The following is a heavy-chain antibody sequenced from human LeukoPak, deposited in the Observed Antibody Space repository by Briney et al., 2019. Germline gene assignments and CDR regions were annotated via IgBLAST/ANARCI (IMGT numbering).Heavy chain of an antibody. CDR2: IYYSGST. J-gene: IGHJ4*02. Sequence: ETLSLTCTVSGGSISSYYWSWIRQPPGKGLEWIGYIYYSGSTNYNPSLKSRVTISVDTSKSQFSLKLSSVTAADTAVYYCARGAGYCSSTSCSHLDYWGQGTLVTVSS. CDR1: GGSISSYY. CDR3: ARGAGYCSSTSCSHLDY. D-gene: IGHD2-2*01. V-gene: IGHV4-59*01.